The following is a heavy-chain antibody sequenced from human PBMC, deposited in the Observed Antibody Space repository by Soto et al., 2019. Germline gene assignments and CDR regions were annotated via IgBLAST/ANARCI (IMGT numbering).Heavy chain of an antibody. CDR1: GGSFSGYY. D-gene: IGHD2-8*02. CDR3: ARDKITGRFDY. V-gene: IGHV4-34*01. CDR2: INHSGST. J-gene: IGHJ4*02. Sequence: QVQLQQWGAGLLKPSETLSLTCAVYGGSFSGYYWTWIRQPPGTGLEWIGEINHSGSTNYNPSLKRRITISVNTSNNQFSQKQTSVTAAATAVYYCARDKITGRFDYWSKGTLVTVSS.